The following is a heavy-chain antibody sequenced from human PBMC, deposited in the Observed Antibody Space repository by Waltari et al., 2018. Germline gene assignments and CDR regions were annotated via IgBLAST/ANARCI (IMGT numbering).Heavy chain of an antibody. J-gene: IGHJ6*03. Sequence: QVQLQQWGAGLLKPSETLSLTCAVYGGSFSGYYWSWIRQPPGKGLEWIGELNHSGSTNYNPSLNSRVTISVDTSKNQFSLKLSSVTAADTAVYYCARGRKVRGVIPHYYYMDVWGKGTTVTVSS. CDR1: GGSFSGYY. D-gene: IGHD3-10*01. V-gene: IGHV4-34*01. CDR3: ARGRKVRGVIPHYYYMDV. CDR2: LNHSGST.